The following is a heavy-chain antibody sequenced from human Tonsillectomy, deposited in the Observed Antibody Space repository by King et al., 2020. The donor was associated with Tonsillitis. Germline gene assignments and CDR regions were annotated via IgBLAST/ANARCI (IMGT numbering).Heavy chain of an antibody. J-gene: IGHJ6*03. CDR1: EFTFSNYA. V-gene: IGHV3-23*04. D-gene: IGHD6-13*01. CDR2: IRVSGGNT. Sequence: VQLVESGGGLVQPGGSLRLSCAASEFTFSNYAMSWVRQAPGRGLEWVSTIRVSGGNTSYADSVKGRFTISRDNSKNTLSLQMNSLRAEDTAIYYCAKIAYSGDWYPVYYYYMDVWGKGTTVTVSS. CDR3: AKIAYSGDWYPVYYYYMDV.